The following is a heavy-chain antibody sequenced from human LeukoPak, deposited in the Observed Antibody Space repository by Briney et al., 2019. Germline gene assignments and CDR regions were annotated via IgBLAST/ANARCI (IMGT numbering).Heavy chain of an antibody. CDR3: ARVYDILTGYNYYYGMDV. Sequence: GGSLRLSCAASGFXFSGYSINWVRQAPGKGLEWVSSISSSSSYIYYADSVKGRFTISRDNAKNSLYLQMNSLRAEDTAVYYCARVYDILTGYNYYYGMDVWGQGTTVTVSS. CDR1: GFXFSGYS. CDR2: ISSSSSYI. V-gene: IGHV3-21*01. D-gene: IGHD3-9*01. J-gene: IGHJ6*02.